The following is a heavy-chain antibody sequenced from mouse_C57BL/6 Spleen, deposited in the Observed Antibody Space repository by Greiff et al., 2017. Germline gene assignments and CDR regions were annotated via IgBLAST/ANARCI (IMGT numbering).Heavy chain of an antibody. J-gene: IGHJ4*01. CDR1: GFSLTGYG. CDR2: IWSGGST. V-gene: IGHV2-2*01. CDR3: ARAPYDYDGAMDY. D-gene: IGHD2-4*01. Sequence: VQLVESGPGLVQPSQSLSITCTVSGFSLTGYGVHWVRQSPGKGLEWLGVIWSGGSTDYNAAFISRLSISKDNSKSQVFFKMNSLQADDTAIYYCARAPYDYDGAMDYWGQGTSVTVSS.